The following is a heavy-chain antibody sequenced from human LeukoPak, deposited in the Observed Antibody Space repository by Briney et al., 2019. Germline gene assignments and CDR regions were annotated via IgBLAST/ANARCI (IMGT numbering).Heavy chain of an antibody. CDR3: ARMGDPYSSGWYDGDY. CDR1: GFTFSSYE. CDR2: ISSSGSTI. D-gene: IGHD6-19*01. V-gene: IGHV3-48*03. J-gene: IGHJ4*02. Sequence: GGSLRLSCAASGFTFSSYEMNWVRLAPGKGLEWVSYISSSGSTIYYADSVKGRFTISRDNAKNSLYLQMNSLRAEDTAVYYCARMGDPYSSGWYDGDYWGQGTLVTVSS.